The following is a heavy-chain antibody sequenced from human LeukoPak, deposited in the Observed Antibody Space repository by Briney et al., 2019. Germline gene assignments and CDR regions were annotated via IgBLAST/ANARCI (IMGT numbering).Heavy chain of an antibody. D-gene: IGHD3-22*01. CDR1: GFSFSNSY. V-gene: IGHV3-11*06. CDR3: ARESDSSGYYDY. Sequence: GGSLRLSCAASGFSFSNSYMSWIRQAPGKGLEWVSYISSSSTYTNSADSVRGRFTISRDNAKNSLYLQMNSLRVEDTAVYYCARESDSSGYYDYWGQGTLVTVSS. J-gene: IGHJ4*02. CDR2: ISSSSTYT.